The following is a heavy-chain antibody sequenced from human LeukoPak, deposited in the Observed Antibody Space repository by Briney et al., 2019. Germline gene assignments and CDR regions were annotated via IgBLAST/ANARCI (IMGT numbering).Heavy chain of an antibody. V-gene: IGHV4-39*01. CDR2: IFYTGIT. CDR3: ARLHDSRGVDY. D-gene: IGHD6-19*01. CDR1: GGSISSSNYY. J-gene: IGHJ4*02. Sequence: SETLSLTCTVSGGSISSSNYYWAWIRQPPGKGLEWIASIFYTGITYYNPSLESRLTISVDTSKSQFSLKLSSVTVADTAVYYCARLHDSRGVDYWGQGTLVTVSS.